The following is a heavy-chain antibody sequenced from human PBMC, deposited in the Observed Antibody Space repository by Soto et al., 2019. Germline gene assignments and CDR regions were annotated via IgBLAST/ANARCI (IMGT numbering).Heavy chain of an antibody. J-gene: IGHJ6*02. CDR1: GYSFTSYW. D-gene: IGHD3-9*01. CDR3: DLKILAGTMDV. V-gene: IGHV5-10-1*01. CDR2: IDPSDSYT. Sequence: GESLKISCEGSGYSFTSYWISWVRQMPGKGLEWMGRIDPSDSYTNYSPSFQGHVTISADKSISTAYLQWSSLKASDTAMYYCDLKILAGTMDVWCHGITVTVSS.